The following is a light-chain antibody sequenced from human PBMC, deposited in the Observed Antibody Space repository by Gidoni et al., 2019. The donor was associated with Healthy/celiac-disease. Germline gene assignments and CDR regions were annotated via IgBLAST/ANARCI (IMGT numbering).Light chain of an antibody. J-gene: IGKJ2*01. CDR3: QQSYSTPRYT. Sequence: IQMTQSPSSLSASVGDRVTITCRASQSSSSYLNWYQQKPGKAPKLLIYAASSLQSGVPSRLSGSGSGTDFTLTISSLQPEDFATYYCQQSYSTPRYTFGQGTKLEIK. CDR2: AAS. V-gene: IGKV1-39*01. CDR1: QSSSSY.